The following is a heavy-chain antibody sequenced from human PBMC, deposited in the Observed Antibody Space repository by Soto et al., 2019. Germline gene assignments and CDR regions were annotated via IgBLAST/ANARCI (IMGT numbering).Heavy chain of an antibody. V-gene: IGHV3-74*01. D-gene: IGHD3-9*01. CDR2: IKTDGSDT. Sequence: EVQLVESGGGLVQPGGSLRLSCAASGFTFSSYWMHWVRQSPGKGLVWVSRIKTDGSDTHYADSVKGRFTISRDNVKNTLYLQMNSLRDEDTAVYYCARPRTSDWAYDIWGQGTMVIVSS. CDR3: ARPRTSDWAYDI. CDR1: GFTFSSYW. J-gene: IGHJ3*02.